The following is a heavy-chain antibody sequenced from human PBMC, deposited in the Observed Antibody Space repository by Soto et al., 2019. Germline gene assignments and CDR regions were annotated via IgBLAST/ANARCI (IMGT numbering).Heavy chain of an antibody. CDR3: ARTVATHYYYYGMDV. V-gene: IGHV5-10-1*01. CDR1: GYSFTSYW. CDR2: IDPSDSYT. J-gene: IGHJ6*02. Sequence: ESLKISCKGSGYSFTSYWISWVRQMPGKGLEWMGRIDPSDSYTNYSPSFQGHVTISADKSISTAYLQWSSLKASDTAMYYCARTVATHYYYYGMDVWGQGTTVTVSS. D-gene: IGHD5-12*01.